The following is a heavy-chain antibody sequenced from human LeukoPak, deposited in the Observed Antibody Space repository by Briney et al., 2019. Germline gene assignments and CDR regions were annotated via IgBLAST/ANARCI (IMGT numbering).Heavy chain of an antibody. D-gene: IGHD2-15*01. V-gene: IGHV3-74*01. CDR3: VRGCPSTWS. CDR1: GFTFKLYW. J-gene: IGHJ5*02. CDR2: INDDGSDT. Sequence: PGGSLRLSCAASGFTFKLYWMHWVRQVPGKRPVWVSRINDDGSDTIYADSVRGRFTISRDDAKNTVYLQMNNLRAEDTAVYYCVRGCPSTWSWGQGTLVTVSS.